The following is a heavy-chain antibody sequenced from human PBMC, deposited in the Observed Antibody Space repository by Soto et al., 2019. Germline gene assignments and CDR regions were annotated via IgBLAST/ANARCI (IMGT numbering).Heavy chain of an antibody. CDR1: GGTFNTYA. J-gene: IGHJ6*02. CDR3: ARDKGRPQGGGNYYYIPDG. CDR2: IIPVFLAP. Sequence: QVHLVQSGAEVKKPGSSVKVSCKVSGGTFNTYAISWVRQAPGQGLEWMGGIIPVFLAPDYAQKFQGRVSITGDEAARTAYMDGKGLGSEDTAVYYCARDKGRPQGGGNYYYIPDGWGQGTSVTVSS. V-gene: IGHV1-69*12.